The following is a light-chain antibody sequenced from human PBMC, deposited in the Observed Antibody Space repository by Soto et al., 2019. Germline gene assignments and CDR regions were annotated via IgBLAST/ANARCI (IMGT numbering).Light chain of an antibody. CDR3: SSYTSSSTLV. V-gene: IGLV2-14*01. J-gene: IGLJ1*01. Sequence: QSALTQPASVSGSPGQSITISCTGTSSDVGGYNYVSWYQQHTGQAPKLLIYDVSSRASGVSNRCAGSKSVNTASLTISGLQAEEEADYYCSSYTSSSTLVFGAGTKLTVL. CDR2: DVS. CDR1: SSDVGGYNY.